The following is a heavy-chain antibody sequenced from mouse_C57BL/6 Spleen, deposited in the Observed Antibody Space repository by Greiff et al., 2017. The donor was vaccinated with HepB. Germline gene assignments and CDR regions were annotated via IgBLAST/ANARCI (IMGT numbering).Heavy chain of an antibody. J-gene: IGHJ3*01. Sequence: VQLQQSGAELARPGASVKMSCKASGYTFTSYTMHWVKQRPGQGLEWIGYINPSSGYTKYNQKFKDKATLTADKSSSTAYMQLSSLTSEDSAVYYCARSNTTVVEAFAYWGQGTLVTVSA. D-gene: IGHD1-1*01. V-gene: IGHV1-4*01. CDR2: INPSSGYT. CDR1: GYTFTSYT. CDR3: ARSNTTVVEAFAY.